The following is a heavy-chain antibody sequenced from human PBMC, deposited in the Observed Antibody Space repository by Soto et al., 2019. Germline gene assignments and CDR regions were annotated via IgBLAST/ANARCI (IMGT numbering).Heavy chain of an antibody. CDR2: IYYSGST. CDR1: GGSISSGDYY. Sequence: PSETLSLTXTVPGGSISSGDYYWSWIRQPPGKGLEWIGYIYYSGSTYYNPSLKSRVTISVDTSKNQFSLKLSSVTAADTAVYYCAREEPGYWGQGTLVTVSS. V-gene: IGHV4-30-4*01. D-gene: IGHD1-26*01. CDR3: AREEPGY. J-gene: IGHJ4*02.